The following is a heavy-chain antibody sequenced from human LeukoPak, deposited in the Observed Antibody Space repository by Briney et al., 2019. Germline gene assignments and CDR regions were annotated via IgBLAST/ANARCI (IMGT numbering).Heavy chain of an antibody. CDR3: AKSRLLLWFGEA. Sequence: GGSLRLSCAASGFTFSSYAMSWVRQAPGKGLEWVSAISGGGGSTYYADSVKGRFTISRDNSKNTLYLQMNSLRAEDTAVYYCAKSRLLLWFGEAWGQGTLVTLSS. D-gene: IGHD3-10*01. CDR1: GFTFSSYA. J-gene: IGHJ5*02. V-gene: IGHV3-23*01. CDR2: ISGGGGST.